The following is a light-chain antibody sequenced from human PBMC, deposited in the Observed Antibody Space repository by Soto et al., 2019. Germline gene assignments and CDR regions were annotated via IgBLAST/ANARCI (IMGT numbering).Light chain of an antibody. J-gene: IGLJ1*01. Sequence: SALTQPASVSGSPGQSITISCTGTSSDVGSYNLVSWYQQHPGKAPKLMIYEGSKRPSGVSNRFSGSKSGNTASLTISGLQAEDEADYYCCSYAGSSTFFYVLGTGTKVTVL. CDR2: EGS. CDR3: CSYAGSSTFFYV. V-gene: IGLV2-23*03. CDR1: SSDVGSYNL.